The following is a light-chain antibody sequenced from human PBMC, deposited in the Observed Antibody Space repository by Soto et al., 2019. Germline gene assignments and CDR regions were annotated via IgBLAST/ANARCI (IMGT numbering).Light chain of an antibody. J-gene: IGLJ2*01. Sequence: QAVVTQPPSASGTPGQRVTISCSGSSSNIGSNSVSWYQQLPGTAPKLLICRNNQRPSGVPDRFSGSKSGTSASLAISGLRSEDEADYYCAAWDDSLSGPVFGGGTKLTVL. CDR3: AAWDDSLSGPV. V-gene: IGLV1-47*01. CDR2: RNN. CDR1: SSNIGSNS.